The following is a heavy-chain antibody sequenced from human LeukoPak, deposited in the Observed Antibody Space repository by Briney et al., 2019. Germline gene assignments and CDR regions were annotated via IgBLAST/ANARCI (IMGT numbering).Heavy chain of an antibody. CDR3: ARGQTSRFDH. CDR1: HYTFNTYG. J-gene: IGHJ5*02. V-gene: IGHV1-18*01. Sequence: VASVTVSFKASHYTFNTYGVSWVRQAPGQGLEWMGWISAYNNNTTYTQKFQGRVTMTTDTSTSTAYMELRSLRSNDTAVYYCARGQTSRFDHWGQGTLVTVSS. CDR2: ISAYNNNT.